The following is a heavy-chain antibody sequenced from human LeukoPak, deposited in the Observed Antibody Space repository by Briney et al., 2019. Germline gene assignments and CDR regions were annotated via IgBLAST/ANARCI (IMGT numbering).Heavy chain of an antibody. CDR2: INHSGST. D-gene: IGHD2-2*02. Sequence: SETLSLTCAVYGGSFSGYYWSWIRQPPGKGLEWIGEINHSGSTNYNPSLKSRVTISVDTSKNQSSLKLSSVTAADTAVYYCARLGYCSSTSCYILDHWGQGTLVTVSS. CDR1: GGSFSGYY. V-gene: IGHV4-34*01. J-gene: IGHJ4*02. CDR3: ARLGYCSSTSCYILDH.